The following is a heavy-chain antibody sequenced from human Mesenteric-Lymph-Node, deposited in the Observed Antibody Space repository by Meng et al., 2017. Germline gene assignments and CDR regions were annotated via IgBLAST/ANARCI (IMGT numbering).Heavy chain of an antibody. Sequence: QVHVVQSWGEVTKPGASVQVSCESSGFIFTSYAISWVRQAPGQGLQYMGWISAYNGNTNYAQELQGRVTMTTDTSTSTAYMELRSLRSDDTAVYYCAASSSSWYQNWFDPWGQGTLVTVSS. CDR1: GFIFTSYA. CDR3: AASSSSWYQNWFDP. CDR2: ISAYNGNT. D-gene: IGHD6-13*01. V-gene: IGHV1-18*01. J-gene: IGHJ5*02.